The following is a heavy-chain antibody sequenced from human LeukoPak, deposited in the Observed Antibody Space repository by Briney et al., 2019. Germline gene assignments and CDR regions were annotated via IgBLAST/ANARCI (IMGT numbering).Heavy chain of an antibody. CDR2: IKTDGSSR. D-gene: IGHD3-3*01. Sequence: PGGSLRLSCEGSGDSWMHWVRQVPGKGLVWVSRIKTDGSSRSYADSVKGRFTISSDNAENMLYLQMNSLRAEDTAVYYCARGGGVVMKYWGQGTLVTVSS. CDR1: GDSW. CDR3: ARGGGVVMKY. V-gene: IGHV3-74*01. J-gene: IGHJ4*02.